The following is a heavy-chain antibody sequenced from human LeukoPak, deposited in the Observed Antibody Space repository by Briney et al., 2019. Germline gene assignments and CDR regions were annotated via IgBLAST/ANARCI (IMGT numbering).Heavy chain of an antibody. CDR3: ARGRSGTYCSSTSCYLDY. V-gene: IGHV1-2*02. Sequence: ASVKVSCKASGYTFTGYYMHWVRQAPGQGLEWMGWINPNSGGTNYAQKFQGRVTMTRDTSISTAYMELSRLRSDDTAVYYCARGRSGTYCSSTSCYLDYWGQGTLVTVSS. J-gene: IGHJ4*02. CDR1: GYTFTGYY. CDR2: INPNSGGT. D-gene: IGHD2-2*01.